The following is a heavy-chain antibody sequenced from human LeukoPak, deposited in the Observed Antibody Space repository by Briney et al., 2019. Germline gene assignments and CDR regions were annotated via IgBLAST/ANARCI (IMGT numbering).Heavy chain of an antibody. V-gene: IGHV4-4*07. D-gene: IGHD3-22*01. Sequence: SETLSLTCTVSGGSISTFFWTWIRQSPGKGLEWIGGIYMGTTSYNTSGHSRATISVDTSNNRSSLKPTSLTAADTAVYYCARGTEMTSSSGYYSFDYWGRGSLVTVSS. CDR1: GGSISTFF. J-gene: IGHJ4*02. CDR3: ARGTEMTSSSGYYSFDY. CDR2: IYMGTT.